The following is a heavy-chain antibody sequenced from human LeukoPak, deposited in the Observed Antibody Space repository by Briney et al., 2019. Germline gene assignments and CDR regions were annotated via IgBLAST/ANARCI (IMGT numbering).Heavy chain of an antibody. CDR2: ITYDGYYK. Sequence: GGSLRLSCAASGFTFSSYGMHWVRQAPGKGLEWVAVITYDGYYKYYADSVKGRFTISSDNSKNTLSLQMNSLRAEDTAVYYCAKDLKSMVRGACMDAWGQGTTVTVSS. V-gene: IGHV3-30*18. CDR1: GFTFSSYG. D-gene: IGHD3-10*01. J-gene: IGHJ6*02. CDR3: AKDLKSMVRGACMDA.